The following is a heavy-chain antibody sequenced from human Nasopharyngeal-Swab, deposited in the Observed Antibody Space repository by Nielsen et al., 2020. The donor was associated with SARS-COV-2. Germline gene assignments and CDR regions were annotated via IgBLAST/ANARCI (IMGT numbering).Heavy chain of an antibody. CDR2: ISGDGSST. V-gene: IGHV3-74*01. CDR3: ARGSGPHGSWDY. Sequence: GESLKISCVASEFNFSSFWMHWVRQVPGKGLVWISRISGDGSSTSYADSVKGRLTISRDNAKNTLYLQINTLTGEDTAVYYCARGSGPHGSWDYWGQGTLVTVSS. CDR1: EFNFSSFW. J-gene: IGHJ4*02. D-gene: IGHD6-19*01.